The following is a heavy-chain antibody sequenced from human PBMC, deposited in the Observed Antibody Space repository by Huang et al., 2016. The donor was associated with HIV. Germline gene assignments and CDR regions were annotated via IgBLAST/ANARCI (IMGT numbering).Heavy chain of an antibody. Sequence: QVQLQESGPGLVKPSETLSLTCTVSGGSISTHYWSWIRQPPGKGLEWIGSIDYRGSTTHSPPLKSRVTILLATSKNQFFLRVNSVTAADTAMYYCARDHHDFWRGYRRMYFFDHWGQGTLVTVSS. CDR1: GGSISTHY. D-gene: IGHD3-3*01. CDR2: IDYRGST. CDR3: ARDHHDFWRGYRRMYFFDH. V-gene: IGHV4-59*11. J-gene: IGHJ4*02.